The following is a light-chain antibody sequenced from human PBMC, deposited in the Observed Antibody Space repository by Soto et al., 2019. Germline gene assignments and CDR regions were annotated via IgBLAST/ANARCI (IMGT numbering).Light chain of an antibody. V-gene: IGLV2-23*01. J-gene: IGLJ2*01. CDR1: SSVVGSYNL. Sequence: QSALTQPASVSGSPGQSITISCTGTSSVVGSYNLVSWYQQHPGKAPKLMIYEGSKRPSGVSNRFSGSKSGNTASLTISGLQAEDEADYYYCSYAGSSTPVVFGGGTKLTVL. CDR3: CSYAGSSTPVV. CDR2: EGS.